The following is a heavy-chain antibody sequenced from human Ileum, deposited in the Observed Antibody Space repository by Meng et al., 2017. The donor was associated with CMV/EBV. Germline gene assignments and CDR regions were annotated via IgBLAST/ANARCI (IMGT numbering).Heavy chain of an antibody. D-gene: IGHD4-11*01. CDR3: ARSDYSLTYYYGLDV. CDR2: IYYSGNP. J-gene: IGHJ6*02. V-gene: IGHV4-31*03. CDR1: GGFISSGIYC. Sequence: ILSPTCSVAGGFISSGIYCWSWTRQHPGKGLECIGDIYYSGNPSYSTNTYYNLSLKSRLIISVDTSKSQFSLRLSTVTSADTAVYYCARSDYSLTYYYGLDVWGQGTTVTVSS.